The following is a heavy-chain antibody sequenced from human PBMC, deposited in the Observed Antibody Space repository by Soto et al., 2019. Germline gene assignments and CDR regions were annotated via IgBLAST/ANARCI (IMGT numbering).Heavy chain of an antibody. D-gene: IGHD4-17*01. J-gene: IGHJ3*02. V-gene: IGHV4-59*08. Sequence: LETLSLTCTVSGGSISGYDWSWIRQPPGKGLEWIGFIYDSGSTKFNPSLRSPVTISVDLSNNQFSLNLRSVTAADTAVYYCARHLTTVITGAFDIWGQGTMVTVS. CDR2: IYDSGST. CDR1: GGSISGYD. CDR3: ARHLTTVITGAFDI.